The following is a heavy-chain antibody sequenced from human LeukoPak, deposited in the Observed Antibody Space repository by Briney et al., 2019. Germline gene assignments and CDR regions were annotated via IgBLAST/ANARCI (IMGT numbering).Heavy chain of an antibody. CDR2: ISWNSGSI. J-gene: IGHJ6*04. D-gene: IGHD6-25*01. CDR1: GFTFDDYA. V-gene: IGHV3-9*01. Sequence: PGRSLRLSCAASGFTFDDYAMHWVRQAPGKGLEWVSGISWNSGSIGYADSVEGRFTISRDNAKNSLYLQMNSLRAEDTAVYYCARDGTPIHGSGWVYMDVWGKGTTVTISS. CDR3: ARDGTPIHGSGWVYMDV.